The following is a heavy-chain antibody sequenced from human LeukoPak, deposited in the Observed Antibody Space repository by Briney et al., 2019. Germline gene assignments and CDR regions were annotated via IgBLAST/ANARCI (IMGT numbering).Heavy chain of an antibody. CDR1: GYTFTGYY. D-gene: IGHD3-10*01. V-gene: IGHV1-2*02. Sequence: GASVKLSCKASGYTFTGYYMHWVRQAPGQGLEWMGWINPNSGGTNYAQNFQGRVTMTRDTSISTAYMELSRLRSDDTAVYYCAREGTMVRGVYDYWGQGTLVTVSS. J-gene: IGHJ4*02. CDR2: INPNSGGT. CDR3: AREGTMVRGVYDY.